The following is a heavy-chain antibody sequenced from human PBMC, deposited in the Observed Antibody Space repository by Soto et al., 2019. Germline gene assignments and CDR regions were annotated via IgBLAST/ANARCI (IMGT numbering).Heavy chain of an antibody. CDR1: GYTFTRHD. J-gene: IGHJ4*02. Sequence: QVQLVQSGAEVKKPGASVKVSCKASGYTFTRHDINWMRQTTGQGLEWMGWRNPNSGHTNSAQKCQGRVTMTRDTSINTAYMELTNLRSEDTAIYYCASDMSTNWGQGTLVTVSS. V-gene: IGHV1-8*01. CDR2: RNPNSGHT. D-gene: IGHD2-2*01. CDR3: ASDMSTN.